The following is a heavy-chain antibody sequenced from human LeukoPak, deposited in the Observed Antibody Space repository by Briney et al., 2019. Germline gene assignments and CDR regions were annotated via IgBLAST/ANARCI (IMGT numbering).Heavy chain of an antibody. CDR3: ARRYRSSSDY. CDR2: INSDGSST. D-gene: IGHD1-14*01. V-gene: IGHV3-74*01. CDR1: GFTFSNYW. J-gene: IGHJ4*02. Sequence: GGSLRLSCAASGFTFSNYWMHWVRQAPGKGLVWVSRINSDGSSTTYADSVKGRFTISRDNAKNTLYLQMNSLRAEDTAVYFCARRYRSSSDYWGQGTLVAASS.